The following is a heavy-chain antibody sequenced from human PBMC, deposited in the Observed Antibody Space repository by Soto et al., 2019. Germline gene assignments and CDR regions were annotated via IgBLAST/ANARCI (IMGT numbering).Heavy chain of an antibody. CDR1: GVSISTSNW. CDR3: AKSVGWYAIAS. Sequence: QVQLQESGPGLVKPSGTLSLTCAVSGVSISTSNWWGWVRQSPGKGLEWIGDMLHSGATNYNPSLKSRVTISVDKSKNQFSLKLSSVTAAYTAVYYCAKSVGWYAIASLGQGTLV. CDR2: MLHSGAT. D-gene: IGHD6-19*01. V-gene: IGHV4-4*02. J-gene: IGHJ4*02.